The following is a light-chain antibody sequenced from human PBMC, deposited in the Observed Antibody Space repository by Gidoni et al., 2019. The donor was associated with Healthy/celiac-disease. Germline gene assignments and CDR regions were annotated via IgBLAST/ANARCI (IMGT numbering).Light chain of an antibody. V-gene: IGLV3-1*01. J-gene: IGLJ2*01. Sequence: SYEPAQPPPASASPGQTASITCSGDELGDKYACWYQQKPGQSPVLAIYQDSKRPSGIPERFSGSNSGTTATLTISGTQAMDEADYSCQAWDSSTGVFGGGTKLTVL. CDR3: QAWDSSTGV. CDR1: ELGDKY. CDR2: QDS.